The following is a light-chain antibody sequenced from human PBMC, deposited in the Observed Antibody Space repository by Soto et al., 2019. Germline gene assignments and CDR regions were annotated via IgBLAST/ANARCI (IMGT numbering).Light chain of an antibody. CDR3: ATWDDSLHGYV. CDR2: EVV. Sequence: QSALTQPPSASGSPGQSVTISCTGTKNDIGVYDFVSWYQHHPGKAPRLIIYEVVQRPSGVPDRFSGSKSGNTASLTVSGLQAADEADYYCATWDDSLHGYVFGTGTKVTVL. J-gene: IGLJ1*01. V-gene: IGLV2-8*01. CDR1: KNDIGVYDF.